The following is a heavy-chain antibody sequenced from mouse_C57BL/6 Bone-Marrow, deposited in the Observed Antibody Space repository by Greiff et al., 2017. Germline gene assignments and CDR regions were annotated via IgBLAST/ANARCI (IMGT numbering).Heavy chain of an antibody. Sequence: VQLQQPGAELVKPGASVKMSCKASGYTFTSYWITWVKQRPGQGLEWIGDIYPGSGSTNYNEKFKSKATLTVDTSSSTAYMQLSILTSVDSAVYYCARWWCAYWGQGTLVTVSA. CDR1: GYTFTSYW. V-gene: IGHV1-55*01. CDR3: ARWWCAY. CDR2: IYPGSGST. J-gene: IGHJ3*01.